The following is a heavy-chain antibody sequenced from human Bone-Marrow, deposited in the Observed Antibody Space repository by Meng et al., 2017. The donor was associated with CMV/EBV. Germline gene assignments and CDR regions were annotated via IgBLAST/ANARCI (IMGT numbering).Heavy chain of an antibody. V-gene: IGHV3-30-3*01. CDR3: ARAGYPSAWFGIGLDF. D-gene: IGHD6-19*01. Sequence: AFTFNLSAMHWLRRAPGEGLAWVVVISPDGSHRYCAGSVKGRFTISRDNSKDTVYLQMDTLRAEDTAIYCCARAGYPSAWFGIGLDFWAQGTLVTVSS. J-gene: IGHJ4*02. CDR1: AFTFNLSA. CDR2: ISPDGSHR.